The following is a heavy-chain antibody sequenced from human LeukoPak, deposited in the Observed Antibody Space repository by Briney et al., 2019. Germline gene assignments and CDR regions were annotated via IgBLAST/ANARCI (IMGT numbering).Heavy chain of an antibody. Sequence: ASVKVSCKASGYTFTGYYMHWVRQAPGQGLEWMGIINPSGGSTSYAQKFQGRVTMTRDMSTSTVYMELSSLRSEDTAVYYCARDQSRSGSFDYWGQGTLVTVSS. V-gene: IGHV1-46*01. CDR2: INPSGGST. J-gene: IGHJ4*02. CDR1: GYTFTGYY. CDR3: ARDQSRSGSFDY. D-gene: IGHD3-10*01.